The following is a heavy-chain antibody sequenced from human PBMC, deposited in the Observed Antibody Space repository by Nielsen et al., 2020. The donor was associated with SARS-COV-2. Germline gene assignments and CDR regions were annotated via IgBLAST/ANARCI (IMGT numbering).Heavy chain of an antibody. Sequence: GGSLRLSCVASGFTFGSYEMNWVRQAPGKGLEWVSYISSSGSTIYYADSVKGRFTISRDNAKNSLYLQMNSLRAEDTAVYYCARGQGVTIFGPYTHYGMDVWGQGTTVTVSS. CDR2: ISSSGSTI. CDR3: ARGQGVTIFGPYTHYGMDV. CDR1: GFTFGSYE. D-gene: IGHD3-3*01. V-gene: IGHV3-48*03. J-gene: IGHJ6*02.